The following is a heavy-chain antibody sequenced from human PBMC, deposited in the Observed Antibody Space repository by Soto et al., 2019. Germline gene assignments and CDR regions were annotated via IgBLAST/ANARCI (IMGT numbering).Heavy chain of an antibody. Sequence: SETLSLTCAVSGGSISSGGYSWSLIRQPPGKGLEWIGYIYHSGSTYYNPSLKSRVTISVDRSKNQFSLKLSSVTAADTAVYYCARDQLEGNWFDPWGQGTLVTVSS. V-gene: IGHV4-30-2*01. J-gene: IGHJ5*02. D-gene: IGHD1-1*01. CDR3: ARDQLEGNWFDP. CDR1: GGSISSGGYS. CDR2: IYHSGST.